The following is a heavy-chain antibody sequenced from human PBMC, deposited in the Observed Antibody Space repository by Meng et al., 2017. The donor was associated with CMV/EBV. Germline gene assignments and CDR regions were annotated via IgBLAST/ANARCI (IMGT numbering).Heavy chain of an antibody. CDR1: GFNFSNYE. D-gene: IGHD3-10*01. CDR3: ARDRGYYGSGSYGDY. J-gene: IGHJ4*02. CDR2: ISSSGNTK. V-gene: IGHV3-48*03. Sequence: GESLKISCAASGFNFSNYEMNWVRQAPGKGLEWLSYISSSGNTKYYADSVKGRFTISRDNAKNSLYLQMNSLRAEDTAVYYCARDRGYYGSGSYGDYWGQGTLVTVSS.